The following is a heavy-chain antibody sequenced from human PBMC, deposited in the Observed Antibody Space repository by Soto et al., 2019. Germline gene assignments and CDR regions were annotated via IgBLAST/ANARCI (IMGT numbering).Heavy chain of an antibody. CDR3: ARHRARNWFDP. CDR2: IYHTGTT. D-gene: IGHD6-6*01. J-gene: IGHJ5*02. Sequence: PSETLSLTCAVSGDSISRGYHWAWIRQPPTKGLEWIASIYHTGTTYYNPSLTSRVTISVDTSQNLFSLKLSSVTAADTAVFYCARHRARNWFDPWGQGTLVTVSS. CDR1: GDSISRGYH. V-gene: IGHV4-38-2*01.